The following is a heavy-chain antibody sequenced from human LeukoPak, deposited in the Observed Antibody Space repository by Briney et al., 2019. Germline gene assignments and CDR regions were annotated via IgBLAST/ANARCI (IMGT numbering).Heavy chain of an antibody. Sequence: SETLSLTCTVSGGSISSYYWSWIRQPPGKGLEWIGYIDSSGSTTYNPSLKSRVAISIDTSKNQFSLKLSSVTAADTAMYYCARERGISMIVWGQGTLVTVSS. D-gene: IGHD3-22*01. CDR3: ARERGISMIV. CDR2: IDSSGST. CDR1: GGSISSYY. V-gene: IGHV4-59*13. J-gene: IGHJ4*02.